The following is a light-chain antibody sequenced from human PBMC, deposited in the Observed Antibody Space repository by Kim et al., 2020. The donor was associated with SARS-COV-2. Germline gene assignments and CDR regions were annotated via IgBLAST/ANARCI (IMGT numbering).Light chain of an antibody. CDR2: GAS. Sequence: EIVLKQSPGTLSLSPGERATLSCRASQSVSSSFLAWYQQKPGQAPRLLMYGASSRATGIPDRFSGGGSGTDFTLTISRLEPEDFAVYYCQHYGSSPYTFGQGTKLEI. CDR3: QHYGSSPYT. J-gene: IGKJ2*01. CDR1: QSVSSSF. V-gene: IGKV3-20*01.